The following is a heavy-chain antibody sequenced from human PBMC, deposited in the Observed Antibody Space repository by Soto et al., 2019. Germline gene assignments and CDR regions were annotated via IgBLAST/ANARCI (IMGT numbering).Heavy chain of an antibody. CDR1: GYTFTGYY. V-gene: IGHV1-2*02. CDR3: ARFLDRTYYYDSSGSNGGAFDI. CDR2: INPNSGGT. J-gene: IGHJ3*02. D-gene: IGHD3-22*01. Sequence: ASVKVSCKASGYTFTGYYMHWVRQAPGQGLEWMGWINPNSGGTNYAQKFQGRVTMTRDTSISTAYMELSRLRSDDTAVYYCARFLDRTYYYDSSGSNGGAFDIWGQGTMVTVSS.